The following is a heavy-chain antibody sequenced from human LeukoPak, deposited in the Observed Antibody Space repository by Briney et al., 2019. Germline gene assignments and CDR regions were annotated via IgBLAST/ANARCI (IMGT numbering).Heavy chain of an antibody. V-gene: IGHV3-21*01. CDR3: ARRFGQLLYPLDY. CDR2: ISGSGSDT. D-gene: IGHD3-10*01. J-gene: IGHJ4*02. Sequence: PGGSLRLSCVASGFTFSSYSMSWVRQAPGKGLDWVSSISGSGSDTYYADSVKGRFTVSRDNAKNLLFLQMSSLRAEDTAVYYCARRFGQLLYPLDYWGQGTLLTVSS. CDR1: GFTFSSYS.